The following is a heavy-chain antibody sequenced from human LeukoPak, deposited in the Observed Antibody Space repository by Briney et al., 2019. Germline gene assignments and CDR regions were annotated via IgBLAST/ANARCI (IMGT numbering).Heavy chain of an antibody. CDR1: GYIFTSYG. V-gene: IGHV1-18*01. CDR2: ISAYNGNT. J-gene: IGHJ6*02. Sequence: ASVKVSCKASGYIFTSYGISWVRQAPGQGLEWMGWISAYNGNTNYAQKLQGRVTLTTDTSTSTAYMELRSLRSDDTAVYYCARDPLITMVRGVTSYYYGMDVWGQGTTVTVSS. D-gene: IGHD3-10*01. CDR3: ARDPLITMVRGVTSYYYGMDV.